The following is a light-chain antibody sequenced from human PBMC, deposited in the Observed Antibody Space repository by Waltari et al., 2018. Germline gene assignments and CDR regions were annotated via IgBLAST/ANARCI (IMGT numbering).Light chain of an antibody. J-gene: IGLJ3*02. V-gene: IGLV1-47*01. Sequence: QSVLTQPPSASGTPGQRVTVSCSGSSSNIGITYVYWYQQLPGTAPRLLIYRNNQRPDGVPDRFSGSKSGTSASLAIRGLRSEDEADYYCATWDDSLSAWVFGGGTKLTVL. CDR2: RNN. CDR3: ATWDDSLSAWV. CDR1: SSNIGITY.